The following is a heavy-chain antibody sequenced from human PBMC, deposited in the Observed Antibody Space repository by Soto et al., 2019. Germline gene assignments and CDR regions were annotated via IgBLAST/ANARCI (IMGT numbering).Heavy chain of an antibody. Sequence: LRLSCAASGFPFSSYGMHWVRQAPGKGLEGVAVISSDGSNKYYADSVKCRFTISRDNSKNTLYLQMNSQRAEDTSVYYCAKAHPSGGAFDICGQGTMVTVSS. CDR3: AKAHPSGGAFDI. V-gene: IGHV3-30*18. J-gene: IGHJ3*02. D-gene: IGHD6-25*01. CDR2: ISSDGSNK. CDR1: GFPFSSYG.